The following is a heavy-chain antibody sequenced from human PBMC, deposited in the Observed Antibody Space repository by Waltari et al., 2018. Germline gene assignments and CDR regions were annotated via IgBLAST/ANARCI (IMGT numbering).Heavy chain of an antibody. CDR3: ARASVFVRYFDY. V-gene: IGHV4-38-2*01. CDR2: IYHSGST. Sequence: QVQLQESGPGLVKPSETLSLTCAVSGYSISSGYYWGWTRQPPGKGLEWIGSIYHSGSTYYNPSLKSRVTISVDTSKNQFSLKLSSVTAADTAVYYCARASVFVRYFDYWGQGTLVTVSS. J-gene: IGHJ4*02. CDR1: GYSISSGYY. D-gene: IGHD6-6*01.